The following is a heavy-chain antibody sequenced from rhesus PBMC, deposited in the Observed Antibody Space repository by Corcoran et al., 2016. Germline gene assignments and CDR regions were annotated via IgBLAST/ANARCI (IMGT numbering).Heavy chain of an antibody. J-gene: IGHJ4*01. CDR1: GYSFTDYY. Sequence: QVQLVQSGAEVKKPGSSVKVFCKAAGYSFTDYYIHWVRQAHRQGLEWMGWINPQNGNTKYAQKFQGRVTMTRDKSTSTAYMELSSLRSEDTAVYYCASSNYRVANWGQGVLVTVSS. CDR2: INPQNGNT. D-gene: IGHD1-44*01. CDR3: ASSNYRVAN. V-gene: IGHV1S2*01.